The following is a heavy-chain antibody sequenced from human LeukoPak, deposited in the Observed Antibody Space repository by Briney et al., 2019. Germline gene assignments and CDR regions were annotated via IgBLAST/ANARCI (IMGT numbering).Heavy chain of an antibody. V-gene: IGHV1-2*02. Sequence: ASVKVSCKASGYIFTAHNIHWIRQAPGQGLEWVGWFSPSSGSSSTAQRFQGRVTMTTDTSISTAYMDISSLRSDDTAVYFCATLRIIVPATFVFDTWGQGTQVAVSS. CDR2: FSPSSGSS. CDR3: ATLRIIVPATFVFDT. J-gene: IGHJ5*02. CDR1: GYIFTAHN. D-gene: IGHD2/OR15-2a*01.